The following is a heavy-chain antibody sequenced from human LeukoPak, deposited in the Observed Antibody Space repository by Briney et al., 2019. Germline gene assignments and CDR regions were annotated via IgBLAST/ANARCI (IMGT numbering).Heavy chain of an antibody. CDR3: ARGNGPTYYYYYYMDV. Sequence: GGSLRLSWAASGFTFSSYWMSWVRQAPGKGLEWVANIKQDGSEKYYVDSVKGRFTISRDNAKNSLYLQMNSLRAEDTAVYYCARGNGPTYYYYYYMDVWGKGTTVTVSS. D-gene: IGHD3-16*01. J-gene: IGHJ6*03. CDR1: GFTFSSYW. V-gene: IGHV3-7*01. CDR2: IKQDGSEK.